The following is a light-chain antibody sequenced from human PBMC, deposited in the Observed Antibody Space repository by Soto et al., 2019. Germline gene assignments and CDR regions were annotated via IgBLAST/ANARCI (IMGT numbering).Light chain of an antibody. J-gene: IGLJ2*01. CDR2: DVS. CDR3: SSYTSSSTLV. CDR1: NSDVGGYNY. Sequence: QSVLTQPASVSGSPGQSITISCTGTNSDVGGYNYVSWYQQHPGKAPKLMIYDVSNRPSGVSNRFSGSKSGNTASLTISGLQADDEADYFCSSYTSSSTLVFGGGTKLTVL. V-gene: IGLV2-14*01.